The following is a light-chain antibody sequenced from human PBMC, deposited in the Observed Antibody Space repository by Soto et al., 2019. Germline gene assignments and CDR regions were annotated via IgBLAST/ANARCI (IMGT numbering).Light chain of an antibody. Sequence: EIVLTQSPGTLSLSPGERATLSCRASQSVSNNYLAWYQQKPGQAPRLLIYGASNRATGIPDRFSGSGSGTDFTLTINSLQSDDFAVYYCQQYSDWPPWTFGQGTKVDIK. CDR2: GAS. CDR3: QQYSDWPPWT. V-gene: IGKV3-20*01. J-gene: IGKJ1*01. CDR1: QSVSNNY.